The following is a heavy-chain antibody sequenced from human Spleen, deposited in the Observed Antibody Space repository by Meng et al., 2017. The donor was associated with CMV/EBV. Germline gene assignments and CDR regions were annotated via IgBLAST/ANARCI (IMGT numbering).Heavy chain of an antibody. CDR3: ARVHTFGLGAFDI. D-gene: IGHD2/OR15-2a*01. CDR2: IYSDGST. J-gene: IGHJ3*02. Sequence: GESLKISCAVSGFLVSRNYMSWVRQAPGKGLEWVSLIYSDGSTYYADSVKGRFTISRDNAKNSLYLQMNSLRAEDTAVYFCARVHTFGLGAFDIWGQGTMVTVSS. CDR1: GFLVSRNY. V-gene: IGHV3-66*01.